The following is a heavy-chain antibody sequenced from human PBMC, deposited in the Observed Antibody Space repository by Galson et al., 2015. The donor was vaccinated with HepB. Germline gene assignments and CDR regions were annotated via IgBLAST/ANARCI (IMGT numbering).Heavy chain of an antibody. CDR2: ISYDGSNK. CDR3: ARAGDFWSVYYHYYYGMDV. V-gene: IGHV3-30-3*01. Sequence: SLRLSCAASGFTFSSYAMHWVRQAQGKGLEWVAVISYDGSNKYYADSVKGRFTISRDNSTNTLYLQMNSLRAEDTAVYYCARAGDFWSVYYHYYYGMDVWCQGTTVTVSS. D-gene: IGHD3-3*01. CDR1: GFTFSSYA. J-gene: IGHJ6*02.